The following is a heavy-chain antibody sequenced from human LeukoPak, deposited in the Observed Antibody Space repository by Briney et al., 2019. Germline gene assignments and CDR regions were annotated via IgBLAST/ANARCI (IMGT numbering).Heavy chain of an antibody. Sequence: QPGGSLRLSCAASGFTFSSYWMHWVRQAPGKGLVWVSRINSDGSSTSYADSVKGRFTVSRDNAKNTLYLQMNSLRAEDTAVYYCARPTGSYYSLVYWGQGTLVTVSS. CDR3: ARPTGSYYSLVY. D-gene: IGHD1-26*01. J-gene: IGHJ4*02. CDR2: INSDGSST. CDR1: GFTFSSYW. V-gene: IGHV3-74*01.